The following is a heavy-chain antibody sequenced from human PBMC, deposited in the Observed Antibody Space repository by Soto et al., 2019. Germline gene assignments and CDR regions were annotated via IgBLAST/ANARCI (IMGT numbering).Heavy chain of an antibody. CDR1: GFTFSSYG. D-gene: IGHD3-9*01. CDR3: ARAHSDILTGPAPCEY. J-gene: IGHJ4*02. V-gene: IGHV3-30*03. CDR2: ISDDGSNK. Sequence: QVQLVESGGGVVQPGRSLRLSCAASGFTFSSYGMHWVRQAPGKGLEWVAVISDDGSNKYYAYSVKGRFTISRDNSNNTWYLQRNSLRAGDSAVYDCARAHSDILTGPAPCEYWGQGSMVTVPS.